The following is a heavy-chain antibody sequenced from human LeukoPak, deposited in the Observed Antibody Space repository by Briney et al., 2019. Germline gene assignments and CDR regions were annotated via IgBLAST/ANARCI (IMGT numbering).Heavy chain of an antibody. CDR2: ISSSSSYI. D-gene: IGHD6-13*01. CDR1: GLTFSSYS. CDR3: AGDAAADFDY. V-gene: IGHV3-21*01. Sequence: PGGSLRLSCAASGLTFSSYSMNWVRQAPGKGLEWVSSISSSSSYIYYADSVKCRFTISRDNAKNSLYLQMNSLRAEDTAVYYCAGDAAADFDYWGQGTLVTVSS. J-gene: IGHJ4*02.